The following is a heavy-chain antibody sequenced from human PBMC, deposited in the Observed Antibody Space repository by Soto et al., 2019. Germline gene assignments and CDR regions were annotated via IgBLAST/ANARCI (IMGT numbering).Heavy chain of an antibody. D-gene: IGHD6-19*01. CDR3: AKRRWLVASGPYYFDY. J-gene: IGHJ4*02. CDR1: GFTFSSYA. V-gene: IGHV3-23*01. Sequence: PGGSLRLSCAASGFTFSSYAMSWVRQAPGKGLEWVSAISGSGGSTYYADSVKGRFTISRDNSKNTLYLQMNSLRAEDTAVYYCAKRRWLVASGPYYFDYWGQGTLVTISS. CDR2: ISGSGGST.